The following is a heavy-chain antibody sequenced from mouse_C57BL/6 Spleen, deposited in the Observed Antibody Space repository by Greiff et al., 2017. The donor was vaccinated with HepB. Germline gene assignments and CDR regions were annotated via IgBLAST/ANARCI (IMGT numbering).Heavy chain of an antibody. V-gene: IGHV2-5*01. D-gene: IGHD2-5*01. CDR1: GFSLTSYG. CDR3: AKMDSNRGYYFDY. CDR2: IWRGGST. Sequence: VQLVESGPGLVQPSQSLSITCTVSGFSLTSYGVHWVRQSPGKGLEWLGVIWRGGSTDYNAAFMSRLSITKDNSKSQVFFKMNSLQADDTAIYYCAKMDSNRGYYFDYWGQGTTLTVSS. J-gene: IGHJ2*01.